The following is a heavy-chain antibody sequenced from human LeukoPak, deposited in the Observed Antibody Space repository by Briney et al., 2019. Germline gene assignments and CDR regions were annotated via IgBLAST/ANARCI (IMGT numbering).Heavy chain of an antibody. CDR2: IKQDGSEK. J-gene: IGHJ3*01. CDR1: GYRFSNNW. D-gene: IGHD2-21*01. V-gene: IGHV3-7*01. Sequence: GGSLRLSCAASGYRFSNNWMSWVRQAPGKGLEWVANIKQDGSEKYYVDSVKGRFTISRDNAKSSLYPQMSSLRAEDTAIYYCARDRVGDSDAFDVWGQGTVVTVSS. CDR3: ARDRVGDSDAFDV.